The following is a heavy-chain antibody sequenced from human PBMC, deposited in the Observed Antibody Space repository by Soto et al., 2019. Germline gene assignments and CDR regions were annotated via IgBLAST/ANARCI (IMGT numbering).Heavy chain of an antibody. CDR1: GGTFSSYT. J-gene: IGHJ4*02. CDR3: ASLMEYSSSSGGY. Sequence: SVKVSYKASGGTFSSYTISWVRQAPGQGLEWMGRIIPILGIANYAQKFQGRVTITADKSTSTAYMELSSLRSEDTAVYHCASLMEYSSSSGGYWGQGTLVTVSS. CDR2: IIPILGIA. D-gene: IGHD6-6*01. V-gene: IGHV1-69*02.